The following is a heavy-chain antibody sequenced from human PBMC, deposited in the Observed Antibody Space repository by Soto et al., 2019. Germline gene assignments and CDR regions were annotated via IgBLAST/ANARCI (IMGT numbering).Heavy chain of an antibody. CDR3: AKVGRPEIVVVPAAIMDV. V-gene: IGHV3-23*01. CDR2: ISGSGGST. J-gene: IGHJ6*04. Sequence: QPGGSLRLSCAASGFTFSSYAMSWVRQAPGKGLEWVSAISGSGGSTYYADSVKGRFTISRDNPKNTLYLQMNSLRAEDTAVYYCAKVGRPEIVVVPAAIMDVWGKGTTVTVSS. CDR1: GFTFSSYA. D-gene: IGHD2-2*01.